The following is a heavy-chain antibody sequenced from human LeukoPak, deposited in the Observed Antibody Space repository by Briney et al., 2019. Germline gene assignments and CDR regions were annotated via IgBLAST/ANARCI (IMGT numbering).Heavy chain of an antibody. CDR3: ARTSSANDY. V-gene: IGHV4-61*02. D-gene: IGHD2-2*01. J-gene: IGHJ4*02. CDR2: IYTSGST. CDR1: GGSISSGSYY. Sequence: PSETLSLTCTVSGGSISSGSYYWSWIRQPAGKGLEWIVRIYTSGSTNYNPSLKSRVTISVDTSKNQFSLKLSSVTAADTAVYYCARTSSANDYWGQGTLVTVSS.